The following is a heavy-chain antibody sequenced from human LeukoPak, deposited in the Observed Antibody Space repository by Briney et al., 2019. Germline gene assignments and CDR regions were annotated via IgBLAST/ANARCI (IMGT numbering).Heavy chain of an antibody. CDR3: ARARFELNYYYYYGMDV. Sequence: SPTLSLTCPVSGGSISSGDYYWSWIRQPPGQGLEWIGEINHSGSTNYNPSLKSRVTISVDTSKNQFSLKLSSVTAADTAVYYCARARFELNYYYYYGMDVWGQGTTVTVSS. CDR1: GGSISSGDYY. J-gene: IGHJ6*02. CDR2: INHSGST. D-gene: IGHD3-10*01. V-gene: IGHV4-30-4*01.